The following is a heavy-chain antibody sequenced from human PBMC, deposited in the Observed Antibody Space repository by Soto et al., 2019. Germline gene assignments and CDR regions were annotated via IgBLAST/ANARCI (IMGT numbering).Heavy chain of an antibody. CDR2: ISGRGGST. D-gene: IGHD6-6*01. CDR1: GFTFSSYA. CDR3: AKDGETKEWGQLVYYMDV. Sequence: EVQLLESGGGLVQPGGSLRLSCAASGFTFSSYAMSWVRQAPGKGLEWVSAISGRGGSTYYADSVKGRFTISRDNSKNTLYLQMNSLRAEDTAVYYCAKDGETKEWGQLVYYMDVWGKGTTVTVSS. J-gene: IGHJ6*03. V-gene: IGHV3-23*01.